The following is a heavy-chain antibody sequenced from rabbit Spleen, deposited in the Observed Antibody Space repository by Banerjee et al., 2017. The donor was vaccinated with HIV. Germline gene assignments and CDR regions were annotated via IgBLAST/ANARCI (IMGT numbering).Heavy chain of an antibody. CDR2: IYAGSSST. Sequence: QSLEESGGDLVKPGASLTLTCTASGFSFSSSYWICWVRQAPGKGLEWIACIYAGSSSTYYASWAKGRFTISKTSSTTVTLQMTSLTAADTATYFCARDNPTGPYAYASGMDLWGPGTLVTVS. CDR3: ARDNPTGPYAYASGMDL. J-gene: IGHJ4*01. V-gene: IGHV1S40*01. CDR1: GFSFSSSYW. D-gene: IGHD6-1*01.